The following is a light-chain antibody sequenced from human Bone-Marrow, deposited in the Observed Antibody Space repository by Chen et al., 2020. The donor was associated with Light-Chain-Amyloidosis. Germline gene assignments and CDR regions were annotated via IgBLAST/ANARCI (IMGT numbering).Light chain of an antibody. Sequence: ESVMTQSPATLSLFPGESATLSCRVSQSVGNKLAWYQHKPGQGPSLVIYGASTRASGIPARFSGSGSGTEFTLTISSLQSEDFAVYFCQQYNNWPRTFGQGTRVEVK. CDR1: QSVGNK. J-gene: IGKJ1*01. CDR2: GAS. CDR3: QQYNNWPRT. V-gene: IGKV3-15*01.